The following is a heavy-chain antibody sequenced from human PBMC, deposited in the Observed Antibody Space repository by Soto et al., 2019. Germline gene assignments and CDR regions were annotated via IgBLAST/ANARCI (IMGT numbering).Heavy chain of an antibody. CDR2: VYSSGTT. J-gene: IGHJ4*02. D-gene: IGHD2-2*01. Sequence: SETLSLTCSVSGGSINSYWWSWIRQPAGKGLEWIGRVYSSGTTDYNPSLNSRATMSVETSKNQFSLKLTSMTAADTAVYYCARDIGSYAYAEGYWGQGIQVTVSS. CDR1: GGSINSYW. V-gene: IGHV4-4*07. CDR3: ARDIGSYAYAEGY.